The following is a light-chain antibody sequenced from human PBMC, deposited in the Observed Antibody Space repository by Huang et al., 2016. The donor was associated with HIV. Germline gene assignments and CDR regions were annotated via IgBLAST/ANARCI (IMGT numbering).Light chain of an antibody. CDR2: AAS. J-gene: IGKJ1*01. CDR1: QAIRND. V-gene: IGKV1-6*01. CDR3: LQDYSYPRT. Sequence: AIQMTQSPSSLSASVGDRVTITCRASQAIRNDLGWYHPRPGRAPKLLIYAASELHSGVPLRVSGSGSGTDFTLTISSLQPEDFATYYCLQDYSYPRTFGQGTKVEI.